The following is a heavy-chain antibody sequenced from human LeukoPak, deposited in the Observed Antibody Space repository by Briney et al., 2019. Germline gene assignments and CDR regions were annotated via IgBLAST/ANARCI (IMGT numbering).Heavy chain of an antibody. CDR2: ISWNSGSI. Sequence: QPGGSLRLSCAASGFTFDDYAMHWVRQAPGKGLEWVSGISWNSGSIGYADSVKGRFTISRDNAKNSLYLQMNSLRAEDTALYYCAKDVQRFRIAAAGLDYWGQGTLVTVSS. D-gene: IGHD6-13*01. CDR3: AKDVQRFRIAAAGLDY. CDR1: GFTFDDYA. V-gene: IGHV3-9*01. J-gene: IGHJ4*02.